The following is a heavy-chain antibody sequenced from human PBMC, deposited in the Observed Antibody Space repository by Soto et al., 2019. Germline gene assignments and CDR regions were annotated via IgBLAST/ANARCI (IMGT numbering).Heavy chain of an antibody. CDR1: GYTFTSYG. CDR3: ARDRGSYALDY. CDR2: ISANNGNT. Sequence: QDQLVQSGAEVKKPGASVKVSCKASGYTFTSYGISWVRQAPGQGLEWMGWISANNGNTNYAQKLQGRVTMTKDTSTSTAYMDLRSLSSDDTAVYYCARDRGSYALDYWGQGTLVTVSS. D-gene: IGHD1-26*01. V-gene: IGHV1-18*01. J-gene: IGHJ4*02.